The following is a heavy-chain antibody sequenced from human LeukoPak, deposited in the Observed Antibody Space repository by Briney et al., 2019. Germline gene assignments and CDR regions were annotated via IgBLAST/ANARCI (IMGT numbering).Heavy chain of an antibody. J-gene: IGHJ4*02. CDR2: IIPILGIA. D-gene: IGHD5-24*01. V-gene: IGHV1-69*04. CDR3: ARDRRDGYNYGDY. CDR1: GGTFSSYA. Sequence: ASVKVSCKASGGTFSSYAISWVRQAPGQGLEWMGRIIPILGIANYAQKFQGRVTITADKSTSTAYMELSSLRSEDTAVYYCARDRRDGYNYGDYRGQGTLVTVSS.